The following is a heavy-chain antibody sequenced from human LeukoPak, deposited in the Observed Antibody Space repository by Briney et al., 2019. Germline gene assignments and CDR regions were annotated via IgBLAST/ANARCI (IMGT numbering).Heavy chain of an antibody. CDR2: IYDSGST. Sequence: SETLSLTCSVSGVSITSYYWNWIRQPPGKGLEWIGYIYDSGSTNYNPSLKSRVTISVDTSKNQFSLKLRSVTAADTAAYYCARVDSAVAIDCWGQGILVTVSS. J-gene: IGHJ4*02. CDR3: ARVDSAVAIDC. V-gene: IGHV4-59*01. D-gene: IGHD6-19*01. CDR1: GVSITSYY.